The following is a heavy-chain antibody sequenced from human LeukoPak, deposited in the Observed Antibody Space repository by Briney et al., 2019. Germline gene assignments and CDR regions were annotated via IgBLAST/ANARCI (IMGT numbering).Heavy chain of an antibody. J-gene: IGHJ6*03. V-gene: IGHV3-66*01. CDR3: ARGEGSSWSPINYYYYYMDV. D-gene: IGHD6-13*01. CDR2: VYGGDTT. CDR1: GSTVSSNY. Sequence: GGSLKLSCAASGSTVSSNYMSWVRQAPGKGLEWVSVVYGGDTTYYADSVKGRFTISRDNSKNTLYLQMNSLRAEDTAVYYCARGEGSSWSPINYYYYYMDVWGKGTTVTVSS.